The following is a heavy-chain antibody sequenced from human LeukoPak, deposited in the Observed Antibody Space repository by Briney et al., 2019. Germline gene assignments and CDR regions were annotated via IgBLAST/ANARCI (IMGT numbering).Heavy chain of an antibody. CDR2: INPNSGDT. J-gene: IGHJ2*01. V-gene: IGHV1-2*02. CDR1: GYTLTVYY. D-gene: IGHD3-10*01. CDR3: ARDSGFYGSGTYSLGYWYFHL. Sequence: ASVRVSCKASGYTLTVYYMHWVRQAPGQGREWMGWINPNSGDTHYARNFQGSVTLTRDTSISTAYMELSSLRSDDTAVYYCARDSGFYGSGTYSLGYWYFHLWGRGTLVTVSS.